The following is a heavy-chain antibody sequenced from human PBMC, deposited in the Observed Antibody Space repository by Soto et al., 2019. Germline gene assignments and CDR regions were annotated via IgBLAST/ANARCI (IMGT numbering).Heavy chain of an antibody. V-gene: IGHV1-18*01. Sequence: QVQLVQSGDEVRKPGSSVKVSCKASGYIFVNYGIAWVRQAPGQGLEWMGWISPYSGNTHYASKVQGRVTMTTDTSTSTAYMDLGSLTSEDTAGYYCAMVDNYGPPPPQDVWGQGTTVTVSS. CDR1: GYIFVNYG. CDR2: ISPYSGNT. J-gene: IGHJ6*02. CDR3: AMVDNYGPPPPQDV. D-gene: IGHD5-12*01.